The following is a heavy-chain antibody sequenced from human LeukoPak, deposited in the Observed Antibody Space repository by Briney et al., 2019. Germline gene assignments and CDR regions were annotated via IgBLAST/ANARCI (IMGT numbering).Heavy chain of an antibody. CDR1: GCTFTSYY. V-gene: IGHV1-46*01. Sequence: ASVNVSCKASGCTFTSYYTHWVRQAPGQGLEWMGIINPSGGSTSYAQKLQGRVTMTRDTSTSTVYMELSSLRSEDTAVYYCARDLEGGQYSSSPPYYFDYWGQGTLVTVSS. J-gene: IGHJ4*02. CDR3: ARDLEGGQYSSSPPYYFDY. CDR2: INPSGGST. D-gene: IGHD6-6*01.